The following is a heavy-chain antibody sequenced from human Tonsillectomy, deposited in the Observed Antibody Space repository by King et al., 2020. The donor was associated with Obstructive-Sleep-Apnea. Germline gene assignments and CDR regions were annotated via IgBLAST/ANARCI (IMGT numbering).Heavy chain of an antibody. V-gene: IGHV3-30*04. Sequence: VQLVESGGGVVQPRRSLRLSCAASGFTFSSYAMHWVRQAPGKGLEWVAVISYDGSNKYYADSVKGRFTISRDNSKNTLYLQMNSLRAEDTAVYYCARDRFSVRGATIYGFDYWGQGTLVTVSS. CDR2: ISYDGSNK. CDR1: GFTFSSYA. J-gene: IGHJ4*02. CDR3: ARDRFSVRGATIYGFDY. D-gene: IGHD3-10*01.